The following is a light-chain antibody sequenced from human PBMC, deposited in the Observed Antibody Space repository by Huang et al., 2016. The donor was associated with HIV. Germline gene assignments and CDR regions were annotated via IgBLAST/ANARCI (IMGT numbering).Light chain of an antibody. V-gene: IGKV2-29*02. CDR1: QSLLHTDGKTS. Sequence: DIVMTQTPLSLSVIPGQPASISCKSSQSLLHTDGKTSLYWYLQKPGQSPHLLSYERSRRRAGVPDRFRGSGSGTDFTLKISRVEAEDVGVYYCMQGIHLPFTFGPGTKVDIK. J-gene: IGKJ3*01. CDR3: MQGIHLPFT. CDR2: ERS.